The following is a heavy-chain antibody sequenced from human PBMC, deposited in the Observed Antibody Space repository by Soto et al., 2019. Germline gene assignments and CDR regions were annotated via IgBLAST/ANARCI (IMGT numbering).Heavy chain of an antibody. V-gene: IGHV1-69*06. D-gene: IGHD6-19*01. CDR2: IIPIFCTA. J-gene: IGHJ6*02. Sequence: SVKVSCKASGGTFSSYAISWVRQAPGQGLEWMGGIIPIFCTANYAQKFQGRLTITADKSTSTPYMELSSLRSEDTAVYYCAKVGAVAGNRGYYYYYGMDVWGQGTTVTVSS. CDR3: AKVGAVAGNRGYYYYYGMDV. CDR1: GGTFSSYA.